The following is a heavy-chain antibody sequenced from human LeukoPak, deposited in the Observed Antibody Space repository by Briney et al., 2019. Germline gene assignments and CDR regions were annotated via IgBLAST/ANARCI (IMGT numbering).Heavy chain of an antibody. CDR3: ARDLAVANWYYGMDV. Sequence: AASVKVSCKASGYTFTSYAMNWVRQAPGQGLEWMGWINTNTGNPTYAQGFTGRFVFSLDTSVSTAYLQISSLKAEDTAVYYCARDLAVANWYYGMDVWGQGTTVTVSS. V-gene: IGHV7-4-1*02. D-gene: IGHD1-1*01. CDR2: INTNTGNP. J-gene: IGHJ6*02. CDR1: GYTFTSYA.